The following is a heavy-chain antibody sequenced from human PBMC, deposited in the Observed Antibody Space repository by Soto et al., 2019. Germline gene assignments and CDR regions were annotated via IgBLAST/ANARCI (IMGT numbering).Heavy chain of an antibody. Sequence: DVQLVESGGALVQPGGSLRLSCAASGFTFSRHNMNWVRQAPGKVLEWVSYISSSSISTYYADSVKGRFTISRDNAKESLYLQMNSLRDEDTALYYCARDWGTGSYSDYAMDVWGQGTTVIVSS. CDR3: ARDWGTGSYSDYAMDV. J-gene: IGHJ6*02. CDR2: ISSSSIST. D-gene: IGHD3-10*01. V-gene: IGHV3-48*02. CDR1: GFTFSRHN.